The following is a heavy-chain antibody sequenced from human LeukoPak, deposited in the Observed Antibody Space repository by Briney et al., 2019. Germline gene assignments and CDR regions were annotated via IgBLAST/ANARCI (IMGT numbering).Heavy chain of an antibody. J-gene: IGHJ5*02. D-gene: IGHD6-19*01. CDR3: ARDRSIAVAGTGWFDP. CDR1: GYTFTSYY. V-gene: IGHV1-46*01. CDR2: INPSGGST. Sequence: ASVKVSCKASGYTFTSYYMHWVRQAPAQGLEWMGIINPSGGSTSYAQKFQGRVTMTRDTSTSTVYMELSSLRSEDTAVYYCARDRSIAVAGTGWFDPWGQGTPVTVSS.